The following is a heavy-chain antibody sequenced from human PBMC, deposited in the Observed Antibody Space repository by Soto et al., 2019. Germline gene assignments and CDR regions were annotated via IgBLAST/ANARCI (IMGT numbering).Heavy chain of an antibody. CDR2: IITFLGKP. CDR1: GGTLSSHS. Sequence: QVQLVQSGPEVKKPGSSVKVSCKASGGTLSSHSITWVRQAPGHGLEWVGRIITFLGKPNFAQKFQGRVTITTDRSTNTALRESPSLTSDATAVYYSAGATGGHDSGGTYMDVWGTGTTVTVSS. CDR3: AGATGGHDSGGTYMDV. D-gene: IGHD5-12*01. V-gene: IGHV1-69*08. J-gene: IGHJ6*03.